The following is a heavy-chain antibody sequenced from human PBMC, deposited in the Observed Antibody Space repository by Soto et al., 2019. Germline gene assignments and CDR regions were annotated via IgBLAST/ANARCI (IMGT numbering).Heavy chain of an antibody. J-gene: IGHJ4*02. CDR1: GYTFTDYY. V-gene: IGHV1-2*02. D-gene: IGHD1-7*01. CDR2: VNPDTGGT. CDR3: SRDRTQNWYSAFDY. Sequence: AAVKVSCKASGYTFTDYYIHWVRQAPGQGLEWMGWVNPDTGGTNYAQKFQGRVTMTRDASISTAYMYLTRLRSDDTAVYFCSRDRTQNWYSAFDYWGQGTLVTVSS.